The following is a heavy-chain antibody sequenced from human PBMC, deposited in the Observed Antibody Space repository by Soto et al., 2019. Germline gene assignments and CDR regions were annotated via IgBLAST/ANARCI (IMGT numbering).Heavy chain of an antibody. CDR1: GFTFTLYW. J-gene: IGHJ2*01. Sequence: EVQLVESGGGSVQPGGSLRLSSATSGFTFTLYWMGWVRQAPGEGLEWVAIINEDGSEKYYVDSVKGRFTISRDNAKNSLYLQMNNLRAEDTAVYYCARVAYGAAYFDLWGRGTLVTVSS. CDR2: INEDGSEK. CDR3: ARVAYGAAYFDL. V-gene: IGHV3-7*05. D-gene: IGHD4-17*01.